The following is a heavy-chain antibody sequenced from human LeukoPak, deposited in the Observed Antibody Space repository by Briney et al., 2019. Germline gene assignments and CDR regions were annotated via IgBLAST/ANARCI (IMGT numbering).Heavy chain of an antibody. CDR2: INPNSGGT. D-gene: IGHD1-14*01. Sequence: ASVKVSCKASGYTFTGYYMHWVGQAPGQGLEGMGWINPNSGGTNYAQKFQGRVTMTRDTSISTAYMELSRLRSDDTAVYYCARDNSISGVDYWGQGTLVTVSS. V-gene: IGHV1-2*02. CDR3: ARDNSISGVDY. CDR1: GYTFTGYY. J-gene: IGHJ4*02.